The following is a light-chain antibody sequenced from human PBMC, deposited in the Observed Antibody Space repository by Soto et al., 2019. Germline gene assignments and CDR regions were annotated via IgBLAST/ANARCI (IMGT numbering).Light chain of an antibody. CDR1: QDIRKY. CDR3: QHYDHLPPFT. J-gene: IGKJ3*01. Sequence: DIQMTQSPSSLSASVGDRDTITCQASQDIRKYLNWYQQKPGRAPKLLIYGASNLETGVPSRFSGSGYGTDFTFTISSLPPEDIASYYCQHYDHLPPFTFGPGTKVAIK. CDR2: GAS. V-gene: IGKV1-33*01.